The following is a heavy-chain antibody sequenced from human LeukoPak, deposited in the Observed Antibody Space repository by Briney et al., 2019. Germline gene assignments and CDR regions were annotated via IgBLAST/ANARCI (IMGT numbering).Heavy chain of an antibody. CDR2: IWYDGSNK. J-gene: IGHJ4*02. CDR3: ARGQYSPDY. V-gene: IGHV3-33*01. CDR1: GFTFSSYG. D-gene: IGHD2-15*01. Sequence: GRSLRLSCAASGFTFSSYGMHWVRQAPGKGLEWVAVIWYDGSNKYYTDSVKGRFTISRDNIKNTLYLQMNSLRAEDTAVYYCARGQYSPDYWGQGTLVTVSS.